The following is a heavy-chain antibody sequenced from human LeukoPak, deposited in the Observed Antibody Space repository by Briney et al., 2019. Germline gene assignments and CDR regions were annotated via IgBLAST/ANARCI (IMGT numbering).Heavy chain of an antibody. CDR2: ISGSGGST. Sequence: PGGSLRLSCAASGFTFNSYAMSWVRQAPGKGLEWVSGISGSGGSTYYADSVKGRFTISRDNSKNTLYLQMNSLRAEDTAVYYCARRPFMITFGGVIVPYFDYWGQGTLVTVSS. D-gene: IGHD3-16*02. V-gene: IGHV3-23*01. CDR1: GFTFNSYA. CDR3: ARRPFMITFGGVIVPYFDY. J-gene: IGHJ4*02.